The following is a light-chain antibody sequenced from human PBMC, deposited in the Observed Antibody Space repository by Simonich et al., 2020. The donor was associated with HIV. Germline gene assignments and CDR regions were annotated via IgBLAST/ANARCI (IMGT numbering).Light chain of an antibody. CDR3: QQYNNWPT. CDR2: TSS. CDR1: QSVSSNF. V-gene: IGKV3-20*01. Sequence: EIVLTQSPGTLSLSPGERATLSCRASQSVSSNFLAWYQQKPGQAPRLLIYTSSSRTTGIPDRFSGSGSGTDFPLTISRLEPEDFAVYYCQQYNNWPTFGGGTKVEIK. J-gene: IGKJ4*01.